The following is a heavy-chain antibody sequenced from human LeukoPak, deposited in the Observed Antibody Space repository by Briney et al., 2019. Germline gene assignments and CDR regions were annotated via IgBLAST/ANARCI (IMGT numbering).Heavy chain of an antibody. CDR2: IKQDGSEK. CDR1: GFTFSSYW. D-gene: IGHD2-21*02. Sequence: GGSLRLSCAASGFTFSSYWMSWVRQAPGKGLEWVANIKQDGSEKYYVDSVKGRFTISRDNAENSLYLQMNSLRAEDTAVYYCARERHIVVVTADGDSFDIWGQGTMVTVSS. CDR3: ARERHIVVVTADGDSFDI. V-gene: IGHV3-7*01. J-gene: IGHJ3*02.